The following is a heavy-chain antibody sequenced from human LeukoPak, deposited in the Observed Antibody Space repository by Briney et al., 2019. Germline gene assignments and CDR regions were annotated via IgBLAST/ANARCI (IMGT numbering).Heavy chain of an antibody. CDR2: ISAYNGNT. CDR1: GYTFINYG. Sequence: AASVKVSCKASGYTFINYGINWVRQAPGQGLEWMGWISAYNGNTNYAQKLQGRVTMTTDTSTSTAYMELRSLRSDDTAVYYCARSRVAGTDYFDYWGQGTLVTVSS. V-gene: IGHV1-18*01. J-gene: IGHJ4*02. D-gene: IGHD6-19*01. CDR3: ARSRVAGTDYFDY.